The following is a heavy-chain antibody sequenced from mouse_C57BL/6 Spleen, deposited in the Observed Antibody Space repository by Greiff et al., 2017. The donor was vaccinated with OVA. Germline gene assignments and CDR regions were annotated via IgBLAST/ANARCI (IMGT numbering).Heavy chain of an antibody. CDR1: GFTFTDYY. D-gene: IGHD1-1*01. CDR3: ARYYYCSSHWYFDV. CDR2: IRNKANGYTT. Sequence: DVKLVESGGGLVQPGGSLSLSCAASGFTFTDYYMSWVRQPPGKALEWLGFIRNKANGYTTEYSASVKGRFTISRDNSHSILYLQMNALSAEDSATYYGARYYYCSSHWYFDVWGTGTTVTVSA. J-gene: IGHJ1*03. V-gene: IGHV7-3*01.